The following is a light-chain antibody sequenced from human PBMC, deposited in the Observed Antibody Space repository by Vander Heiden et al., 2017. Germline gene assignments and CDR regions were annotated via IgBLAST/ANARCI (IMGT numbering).Light chain of an antibody. CDR3: QQYNNWPRR. Sequence: EIVMTQSPATLSVSPGERATLSCRASQSVSSNVAWYQQKPGQAPRLLIYGASTRATDIPARFSGSGFGTELTLTISSLQSEDFAVYYCQQYNNWPRRFGQGTKVEIK. CDR1: QSVSSN. CDR2: GAS. J-gene: IGKJ1*01. V-gene: IGKV3-15*01.